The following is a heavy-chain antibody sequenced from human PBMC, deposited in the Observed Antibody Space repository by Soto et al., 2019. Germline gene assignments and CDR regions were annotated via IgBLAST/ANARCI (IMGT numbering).Heavy chain of an antibody. CDR1: VGSISSYY. Sequence: PSETLALTCTVSVGSISSYYWRWIRQPPGKGREWIGYIYYSGSTNYNPSLKSRVTISVDTSKNQFSLKLNSMTAADTAVYYCARHNYGSGSTYFDYWGQGTLVTVS. J-gene: IGHJ4*02. V-gene: IGHV4-59*08. D-gene: IGHD3-10*01. CDR2: IYYSGST. CDR3: ARHNYGSGSTYFDY.